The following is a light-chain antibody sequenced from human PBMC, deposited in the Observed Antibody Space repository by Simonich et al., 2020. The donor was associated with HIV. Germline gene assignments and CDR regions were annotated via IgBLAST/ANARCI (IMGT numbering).Light chain of an antibody. J-gene: IGLJ3*02. CDR2: VVS. Sequence: QSALTQPASVSGSPGQSITISCTGTRSDVGGYNYVSWYQQHPGQAPKLMIYVVSNRPSWVSKRFSGSKSGNTASLTISGLQAEDEADYYCSSYTSSSTWVFGGGTKLTVL. V-gene: IGLV2-14*03. CDR3: SSYTSSSTWV. CDR1: RSDVGGYNY.